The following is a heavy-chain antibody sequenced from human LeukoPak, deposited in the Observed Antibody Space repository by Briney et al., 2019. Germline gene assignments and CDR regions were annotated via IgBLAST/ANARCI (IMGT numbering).Heavy chain of an antibody. V-gene: IGHV4-39*07. J-gene: IGHJ6*02. D-gene: IGHD1-7*01. CDR3: GTTRYYYHGADV. Sequence: PSETLSLTCIVSGGSISSISSNNYHWGWIRQPPGKGLEWIGSIYYSGSTYYNPSLKSRVTISVDTSKNQFSLKLSSVTAADTAVYYCGTTRYYYHGADVWGQGTTVTVSS. CDR2: IYYSGST. CDR1: GGSISSISSNNYH.